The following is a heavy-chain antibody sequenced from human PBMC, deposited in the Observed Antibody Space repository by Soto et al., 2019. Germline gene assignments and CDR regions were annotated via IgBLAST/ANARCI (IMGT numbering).Heavy chain of an antibody. CDR3: AKDHVTMVRGALDY. Sequence: GGSLRLACAASGFTFSSYAMSWVRQAPGKGLEWVSAISGSGGSTYYADSVKGRFTISRDNSKNTLYLQMNSLRAEDTAVYYCAKDHVTMVRGALDYWGQGTLVTVSS. D-gene: IGHD3-10*01. V-gene: IGHV3-23*01. J-gene: IGHJ4*02. CDR2: ISGSGGST. CDR1: GFTFSSYA.